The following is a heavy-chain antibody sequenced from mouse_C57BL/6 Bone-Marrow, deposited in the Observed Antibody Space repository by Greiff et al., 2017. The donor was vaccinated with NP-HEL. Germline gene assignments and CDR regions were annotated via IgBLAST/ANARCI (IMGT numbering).Heavy chain of an antibody. D-gene: IGHD2-5*01. CDR1: GFNIKDDY. Sequence: DVQLQESGAELVRPGASVKLSCTASGFNIKDDYMHWVKQRPEQGLEWIGWIDPENGDTEYASKFQGKATITADTSSNTAYLQLSSLTSEDTAVYYCTTGSNYAGGQGTTLTVSS. CDR2: IDPENGDT. V-gene: IGHV14-4*01. J-gene: IGHJ2*01. CDR3: TTGSNYA.